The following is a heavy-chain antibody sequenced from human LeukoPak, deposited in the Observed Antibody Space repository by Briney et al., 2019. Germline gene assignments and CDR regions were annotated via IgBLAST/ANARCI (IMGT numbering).Heavy chain of an antibody. J-gene: IGHJ4*02. V-gene: IGHV3-7*01. CDR2: INQDGSAT. Sequence: GGSLRLSCAASGFTFSTYWMSWVRQAPGKGLEWVANINQDGSATNYVDSAKGRFIVSRDNAKNSVFLQMSSLRAEDTAVYYCAIAAGWEQAYWGQGTLVTVSS. D-gene: IGHD1-26*01. CDR3: AIAAGWEQAY. CDR1: GFTFSTYW.